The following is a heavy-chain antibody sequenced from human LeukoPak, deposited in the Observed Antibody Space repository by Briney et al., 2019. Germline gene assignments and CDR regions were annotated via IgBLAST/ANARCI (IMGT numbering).Heavy chain of an antibody. D-gene: IGHD7-27*01. J-gene: IGHJ4*02. CDR2: ISYSGST. V-gene: IGHV4-59*08. CDR3: ARLQGRGDNYLDS. Sequence: SETLSLTCTVSGGSISTYYWSWLRQPPGKGLEWIGYISYSGSTNYNPSLKTLKSRVTFSLNTSKNQFSLTLSSGTDADTAVYYCARLQGRGDNYLDSWGQGALVTVSS. CDR1: GGSISTYY.